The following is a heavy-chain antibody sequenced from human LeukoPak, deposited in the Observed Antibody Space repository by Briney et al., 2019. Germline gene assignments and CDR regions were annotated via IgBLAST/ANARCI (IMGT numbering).Heavy chain of an antibody. CDR1: GFSLIAYW. D-gene: IGHD1-1*01. Sequence: GGSLRLSCAASGFSLIAYWMTWVRQAPGKGLEWVSAISGSGGSTYYADSVKGRFTISRDNANNSLFLQMNNLRAEDTALYYCARRQPPDYWGQGTLVTVSS. CDR3: ARRQPPDY. J-gene: IGHJ4*02. V-gene: IGHV3-23*01. CDR2: ISGSGGST.